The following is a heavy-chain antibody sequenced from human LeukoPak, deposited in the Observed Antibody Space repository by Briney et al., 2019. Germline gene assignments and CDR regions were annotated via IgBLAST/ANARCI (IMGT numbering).Heavy chain of an antibody. CDR1: GFTFSDYY. CDR2: ISSSGSYT. J-gene: IGHJ4*02. Sequence: GGSLRLSCAASGFTFSDYYISWIRQAPGKGLEWVSYISSSGSYTNYADSVKGRFTISRDNAKNSLYLQMNSLRAEDTAVYYCARVRLNDILTGYYTGAYYFDYWGQGTLVTVSS. V-gene: IGHV3-11*06. D-gene: IGHD3-9*01. CDR3: ARVRLNDILTGYYTGAYYFDY.